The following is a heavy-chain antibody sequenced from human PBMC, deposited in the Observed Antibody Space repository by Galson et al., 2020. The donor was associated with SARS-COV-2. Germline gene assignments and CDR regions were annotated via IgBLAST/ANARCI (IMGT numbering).Heavy chain of an antibody. CDR2: IYYSGST. D-gene: IGHD6-19*01. V-gene: IGHV4-59*01. CDR3: ARVFGVGQWLGYYFDY. J-gene: IGHJ4*02. CDR1: GGSISTYY. Sequence: SETLSLTCTVSGGSISTYYWSWIRQPPGKGLEWIGYIYYSGSTKYNPSLKSRVTISVDTSKNQFSLKLSSVTAADTAVYYCARVFGVGQWLGYYFDYWGQGTLVTVSS.